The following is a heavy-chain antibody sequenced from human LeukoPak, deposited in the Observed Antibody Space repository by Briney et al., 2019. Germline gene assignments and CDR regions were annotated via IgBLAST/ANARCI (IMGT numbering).Heavy chain of an antibody. CDR2: ISSSSSYI. D-gene: IGHD2-2*01. J-gene: IGHJ6*03. Sequence: GGSLRLSCAASGFTFSSYSMNWVRQAPGKGLEWVSSISSSSSYIYYADSVEGRFTISRDNAKNSLYLQMNSLRAEDTAVYYCARGPDCSSTSCYVWYYYYYMDVWGKGTTVTVSS. V-gene: IGHV3-21*01. CDR1: GFTFSSYS. CDR3: ARGPDCSSTSCYVWYYYYYMDV.